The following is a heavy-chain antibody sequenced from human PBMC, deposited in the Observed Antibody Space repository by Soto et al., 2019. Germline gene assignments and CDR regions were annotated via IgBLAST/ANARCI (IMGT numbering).Heavy chain of an antibody. CDR3: AKDWLWGSTSCYGFDY. J-gene: IGHJ4*02. CDR1: GFTFSSYV. D-gene: IGHD2-2*01. V-gene: IGHV3-30*02. Sequence: GSLRLSCAASGFTFSSYVMHWVRQAPGKGLEWVAVIWYDGSNKYYADSVKGRFTISRDNSKNTLYLEMNSLRAEDTAVYYCAKDWLWGSTSCYGFDYWGQGALLTVSS. CDR2: IWYDGSNK.